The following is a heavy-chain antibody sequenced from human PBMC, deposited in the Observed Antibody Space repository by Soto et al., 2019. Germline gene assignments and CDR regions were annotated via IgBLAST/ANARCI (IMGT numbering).Heavy chain of an antibody. CDR2: MNPNSGNT. CDR3: ARERSSGWYVDY. Sequence: QVQLVQSGAEVKKPGASVKVSCKASGYTFTSYDINCVRQATGQGLEWMGWMNPNSGNTGYAQKSQGRVTMTRNTSISTAYMELSSLRSEDTAVYYCARERSSGWYVDYWGQGTRVNVSS. CDR1: GYTFTSYD. J-gene: IGHJ4*02. D-gene: IGHD6-19*01. V-gene: IGHV1-8*01.